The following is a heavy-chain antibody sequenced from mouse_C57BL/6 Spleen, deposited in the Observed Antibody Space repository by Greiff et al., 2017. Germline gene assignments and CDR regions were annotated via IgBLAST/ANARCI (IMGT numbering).Heavy chain of an antibody. J-gene: IGHJ3*01. Sequence: DVHLVESGGGLVKPGGSLKLSCAASGFTFSSYAMSWVRQTPEKRLEWVATISDGGSYTYYPDNVKGRFTISRDNAKNNLYLQMSHLKSEDTAMYYCARDESYYDYDGDFAYWGQGTLVTVSA. D-gene: IGHD2-4*01. CDR3: ARDESYYDYDGDFAY. V-gene: IGHV5-4*01. CDR1: GFTFSSYA. CDR2: ISDGGSYT.